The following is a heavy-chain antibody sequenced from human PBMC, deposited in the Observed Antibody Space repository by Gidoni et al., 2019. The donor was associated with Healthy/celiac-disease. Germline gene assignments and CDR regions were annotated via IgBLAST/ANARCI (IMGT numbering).Heavy chain of an antibody. D-gene: IGHD2-21*02. J-gene: IGHJ4*02. CDR3: AREWRCRGGDCYPFDY. CDR2: IIPILGIA. Sequence: QVQLVQSGAEVKKPGSSVKVSCKASGGTFSSYAISWVRQAPGQGLEWMGRIIPILGIANYAQKFQGRVTITADKSTSTAYMELSSLRSEDTAVYYCAREWRCRGGDCYPFDYWGQGTLVTVSS. V-gene: IGHV1-69*04. CDR1: GGTFSSYA.